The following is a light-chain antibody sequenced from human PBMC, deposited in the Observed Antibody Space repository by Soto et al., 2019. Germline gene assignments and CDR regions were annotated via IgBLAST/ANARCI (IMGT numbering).Light chain of an antibody. CDR2: ANN. J-gene: IGLJ1*01. CDR3: QSYDSSLGYV. Sequence: QSVLTQPPSVSGAPGQKVTISCTGSSSNIGAGYDVYWYQQVPGTAPKLLIYANNRRPSGVPDRFSGSKSGTSASLAITGLQAEDDADYYCQSYDSSLGYVFGSGTKVTVL. V-gene: IGLV1-40*01. CDR1: SSNIGAGYD.